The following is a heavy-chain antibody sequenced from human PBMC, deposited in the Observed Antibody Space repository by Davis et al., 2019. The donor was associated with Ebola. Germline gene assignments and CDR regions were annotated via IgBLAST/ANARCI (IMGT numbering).Heavy chain of an antibody. D-gene: IGHD5-12*01. CDR1: GGSISSSNW. J-gene: IGHJ4*02. CDR2: IYHSGST. Sequence: MPGGSLRLSCAVSGGSISSSNWWSWVRQPPGKGLEWIGEIYHSGSTNYNPSLKSRVTISVDKSKNQFSLKLSSVTAADTAVYYCARRRYSGYDFNYYFDYWGQGTLVTVSS. V-gene: IGHV4-4*02. CDR3: ARRRYSGYDFNYYFDY.